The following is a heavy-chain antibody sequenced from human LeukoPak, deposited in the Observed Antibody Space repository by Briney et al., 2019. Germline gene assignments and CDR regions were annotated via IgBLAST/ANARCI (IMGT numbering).Heavy chain of an antibody. J-gene: IGHJ4*02. V-gene: IGHV3-23*01. CDR2: ISGSGGST. D-gene: IGHD3-3*01. CDR3: AKADRITIFGVAHN. CDR1: GFTFSSYA. Sequence: GGSLRLSCAASGFTFSSYAMSWVRQAPGKGLEWVSAISGSGGSTYYADSVRGRFTISRDNSKNTLYLQMNSLRAEDTAVYYCAKADRITIFGVAHNWGQGTLVTVSS.